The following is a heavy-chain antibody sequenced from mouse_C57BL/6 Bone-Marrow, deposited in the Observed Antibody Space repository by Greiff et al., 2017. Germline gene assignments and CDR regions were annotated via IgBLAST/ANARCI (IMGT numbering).Heavy chain of an antibody. CDR3: TTLYYEYDEDY. J-gene: IGHJ2*01. V-gene: IGHV1-54*01. D-gene: IGHD2-4*01. Sequence: QVQLQQSGAELVRPGTSVKVSCKASGYAFTNYLIEWVKQRPGQGLEWIGGINPGSGGTNYNEKFKGKATLTADKSSSTAYMQLSSLTSEDSAVYYGTTLYYEYDEDYWGQGTTLTVSS. CDR2: INPGSGGT. CDR1: GYAFTNYL.